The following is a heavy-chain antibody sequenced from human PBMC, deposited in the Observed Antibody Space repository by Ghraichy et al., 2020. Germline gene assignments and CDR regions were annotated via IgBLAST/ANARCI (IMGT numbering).Heavy chain of an antibody. Sequence: GESLNISCKASGFSFSNSWMSWVRRSPEKGLEWVANINNDGKERYYVDSLKGRFTISRDNAKNSLFLQISRLTVDDTAVYYCARDPKRGALDYWGQGTLVAVSA. V-gene: IGHV3-7*03. CDR2: INNDGKER. CDR3: ARDPKRGALDY. J-gene: IGHJ4*02. D-gene: IGHD3-10*01. CDR1: GFSFSNSW.